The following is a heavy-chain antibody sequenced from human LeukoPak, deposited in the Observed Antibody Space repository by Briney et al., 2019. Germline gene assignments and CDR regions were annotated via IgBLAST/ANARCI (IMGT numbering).Heavy chain of an antibody. D-gene: IGHD3-22*01. CDR3: AREDYYDSSGYCAFDI. CDR1: GYTFTSYY. Sequence: ASVKVSCKASGYTFTSYYMHWVRQAPGQGLEWMGWISAYNGNTNYAQKLQGRVTMTTDTSTSTAYMELRSLRSDDTAVYYCAREDYYDSSGYCAFDIWGQGTMVTVSS. CDR2: ISAYNGNT. V-gene: IGHV1-18*04. J-gene: IGHJ3*02.